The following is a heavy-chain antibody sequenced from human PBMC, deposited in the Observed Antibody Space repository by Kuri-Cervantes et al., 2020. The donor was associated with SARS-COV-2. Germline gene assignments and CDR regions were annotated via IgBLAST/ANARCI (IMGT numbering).Heavy chain of an antibody. V-gene: IGHV1-46*01. Sequence: ASVKVSCKASGYTFTSYYMHWMRQAPGQGLEWMGIINPSGGSTSYAQKFQGRVTMTRDTSTSTVYMELSSLRSEDTAVYYCAKGPNYNSRGGGWFDPWGQGTLVTVSS. CDR3: AKGPNYNSRGGGWFDP. CDR1: GYTFTSYY. D-gene: IGHD5-24*01. J-gene: IGHJ5*02. CDR2: INPSGGST.